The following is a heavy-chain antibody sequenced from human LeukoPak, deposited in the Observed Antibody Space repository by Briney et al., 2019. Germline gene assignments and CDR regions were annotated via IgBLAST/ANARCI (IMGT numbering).Heavy chain of an antibody. CDR2: ISSSSSTI. CDR1: GFTFSSYS. J-gene: IGHJ4*02. V-gene: IGHV3-48*01. Sequence: SGGSLRLSCAASGFTFSSYSMNWVRQAPGKGLEWVSYISSSSSTIYYADSVKGRFTISRDNAKNSLYLQMNSLRAEDTAVYYCARGSKVGASRFDYWGQGTLVTVSS. CDR3: ARGSKVGASRFDY. D-gene: IGHD1-26*01.